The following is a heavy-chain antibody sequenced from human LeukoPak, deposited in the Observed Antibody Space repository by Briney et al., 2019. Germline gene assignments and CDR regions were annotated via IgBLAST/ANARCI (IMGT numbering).Heavy chain of an antibody. Sequence: ASVKVSCKASGYTFASFYMHWVRQAPGQGLEWMGIINPSSGSTSNAQKFQGRVTMTRDTSTSTVYMELSSLRSEDTAVYYCARDGEYYDSRGSYFDSWGQGTLVTVSS. V-gene: IGHV1-46*01. CDR1: GYTFASFY. J-gene: IGHJ4*02. CDR3: ARDGEYYDSRGSYFDS. D-gene: IGHD3-22*01. CDR2: INPSSGST.